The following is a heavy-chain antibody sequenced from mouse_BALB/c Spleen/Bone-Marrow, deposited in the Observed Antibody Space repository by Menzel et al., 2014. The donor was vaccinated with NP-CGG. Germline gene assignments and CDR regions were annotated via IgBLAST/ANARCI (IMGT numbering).Heavy chain of an antibody. CDR1: GYTFTRYW. J-gene: IGHJ2*01. V-gene: IGHV1-69*02. CDR2: IDPSDSET. D-gene: IGHD2-1*01. Sequence: QAQLQQSGAELVKPGAPVKLSCKASGYTFTRYWMNWVKQRPGRGLEWIGRIDPSDSETHYNQKFKDKATLTVDKSSSTAYIQFSSLTSEDSAVYYCARDGNYYFDYWGQGTTLTVSS. CDR3: ARDGNYYFDY.